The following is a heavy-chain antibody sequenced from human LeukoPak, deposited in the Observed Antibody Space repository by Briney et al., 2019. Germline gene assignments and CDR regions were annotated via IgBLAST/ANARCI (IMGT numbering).Heavy chain of an antibody. Sequence: GGSLRLSCAASGFTFSDYYMSWIRQAPGKGLEWVSHISNTGSPMYYADSVKGRFTISRDNPKNSLFLQMNSLRAEDTAVYYCARGTYNNFPWGQGALVTVSS. D-gene: IGHD1-1*01. CDR1: GFTFSDYY. J-gene: IGHJ5*02. CDR3: ARGTYNNFP. CDR2: ISNTGSPM. V-gene: IGHV3-11*01.